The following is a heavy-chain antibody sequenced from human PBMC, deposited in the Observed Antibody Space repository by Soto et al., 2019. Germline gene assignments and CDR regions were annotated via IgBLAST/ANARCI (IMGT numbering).Heavy chain of an antibody. CDR3: ARQTRPAYSSSWLRPKEYYYYGMDV. CDR2: IYYSGST. CDR1: GGSISSSSYY. D-gene: IGHD6-13*01. J-gene: IGHJ6*02. V-gene: IGHV4-39*01. Sequence: SETLSLTCTVSGGSISSSSYYWGWIRQPPGKGLEWIGSIYYSGSTYYNPSLKSRVTISVDTSKNQFSLKLSSGTAADTAVYYCARQTRPAYSSSWLRPKEYYYYGMDVWGQGTTVTVSS.